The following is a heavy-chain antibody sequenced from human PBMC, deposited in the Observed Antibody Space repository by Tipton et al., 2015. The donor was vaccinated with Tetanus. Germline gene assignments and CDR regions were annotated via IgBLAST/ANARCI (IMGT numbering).Heavy chain of an antibody. V-gene: IGHV4-30-2*01. D-gene: IGHD3-3*01. Sequence: TLSLTCNVTGALLTTGGYSWGWIRQPPGQGLEWMGYIYQTGSTYFNPSLRGRLTMSFKMSKNQFSLKLASVTAADTAVYFCARANFDFSKKGPFDSWGQGILVIVSA. CDR2: IYQTGST. CDR1: GALLTTGGYS. CDR3: ARANFDFSKKGPFDS. J-gene: IGHJ4*02.